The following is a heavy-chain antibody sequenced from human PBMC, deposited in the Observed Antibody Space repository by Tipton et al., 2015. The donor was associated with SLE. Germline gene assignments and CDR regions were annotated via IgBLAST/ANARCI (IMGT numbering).Heavy chain of an antibody. CDR1: GFTVSSNY. V-gene: IGHV3-53*05. D-gene: IGHD3-22*01. CDR2: IYSGGST. Sequence: SLRLSCAASGFTVSSNYMSWVRQAPGKGLEWVSVIYSGGSTYYADSVKGRFTISRDNAKNSLYLQMNSLRAEDTAVYYCARDRIVVVDYWGQGTLVTVSS. CDR3: ARDRIVVVDY. J-gene: IGHJ4*02.